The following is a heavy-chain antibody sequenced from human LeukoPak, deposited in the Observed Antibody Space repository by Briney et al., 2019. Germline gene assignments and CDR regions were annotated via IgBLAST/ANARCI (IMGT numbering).Heavy chain of an antibody. Sequence: GGSLRLSCAASGFTFSSYCMIWVRQAPGKGPEWVANIKQDGSETHYVDSVKGRFTISRDNAKNSLYLQMSSLRPDDTALYYCERAHSNIYYGGEGPLVTVSS. V-gene: IGHV3-7*05. J-gene: IGHJ4*02. CDR3: ERAHSNIYY. D-gene: IGHD3-3*02. CDR2: IKQDGSET. CDR1: GFTFSSYC.